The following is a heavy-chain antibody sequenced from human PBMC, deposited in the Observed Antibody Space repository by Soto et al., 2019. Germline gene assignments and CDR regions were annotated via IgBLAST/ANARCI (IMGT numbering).Heavy chain of an antibody. Sequence: AQKFQGRVTITADESTSTAYMELSSLRSEDTAVYYCAAVVPAAMPSDYWGQGTLVTVSS. J-gene: IGHJ4*02. CDR3: AAVVPAAMPSDY. D-gene: IGHD2-2*01. V-gene: IGHV1-69*01.